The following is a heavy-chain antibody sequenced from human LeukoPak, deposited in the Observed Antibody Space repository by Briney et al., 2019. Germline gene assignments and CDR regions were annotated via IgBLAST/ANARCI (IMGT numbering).Heavy chain of an antibody. CDR2: INPKSGDT. D-gene: IGHD2-2*02. Sequence: ASVEVSCKASGYTFTGQYYIHWVRQTPGHGLEWMGWINPKSGDTNYAQKFQGRVTMARDTSISTAYMELTRLRYDDTAVYYCAREDIYTSLSLDYWGQGTLVTVSS. CDR1: GYTFTGQYY. J-gene: IGHJ4*02. V-gene: IGHV1-2*02. CDR3: AREDIYTSLSLDY.